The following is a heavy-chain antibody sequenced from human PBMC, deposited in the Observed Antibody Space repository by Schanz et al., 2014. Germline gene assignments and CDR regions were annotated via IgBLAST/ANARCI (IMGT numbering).Heavy chain of an antibody. D-gene: IGHD7-27*01. V-gene: IGHV7-4-1*02. CDR1: GYNFTTYT. J-gene: IGHJ4*02. Sequence: QVQLVQSGSELTRPGASVKVSCKASGYNFTTYTMNWVRQAPGQGLEWMGWINTNTGNPTYAQGFTGRFVFSLDTSVSTAYLQTSFLKADDTAVFFCARGEANWGQYWGQGTLVTVSS. CDR3: ARGEANWGQY. CDR2: INTNTGNP.